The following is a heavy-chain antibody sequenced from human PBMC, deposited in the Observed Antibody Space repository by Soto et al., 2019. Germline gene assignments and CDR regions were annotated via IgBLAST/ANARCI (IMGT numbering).Heavy chain of an antibody. CDR2: IKQDGSEK. D-gene: IGHD4-17*01. Sequence: PXXSLRLSCAASGFTSSSYWMGWVRQAPGKGLEWVANIKQDGSEKYYVDSVKGRFTISRDNAKNSLYLQMNSMRAEDTAVYYCARDGYGGTYFDYWGQGTLVTVSS. CDR3: ARDGYGGTYFDY. CDR1: GFTSSSYW. J-gene: IGHJ4*02. V-gene: IGHV3-7*01.